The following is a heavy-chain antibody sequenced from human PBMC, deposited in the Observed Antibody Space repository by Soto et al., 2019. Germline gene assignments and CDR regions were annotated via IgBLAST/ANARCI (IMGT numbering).Heavy chain of an antibody. J-gene: IGHJ3*02. V-gene: IGHV3-43*02. CDR1: GFTFDDYA. D-gene: IGHD7-27*01. Sequence: GGSLRLSCAASGFTFDDYAMHWVRQAPGKGLEWVSLISGDGGSTYYADSVKGRFTISRDNSKNSLYLQMNSLRNEDTALYYCAKAGDVDAFDIWGQGTMVTVSS. CDR3: AKAGDVDAFDI. CDR2: ISGDGGST.